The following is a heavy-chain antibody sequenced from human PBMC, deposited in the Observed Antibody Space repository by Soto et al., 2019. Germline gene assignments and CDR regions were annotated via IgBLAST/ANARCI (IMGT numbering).Heavy chain of an antibody. CDR3: ASADARDAFDI. V-gene: IGHV3-7*01. Sequence: GGSLRLSCAASGFTFSSYWMSWVRQAPGKGLEWVANIKQDGSEKYYVDSVKGRFTISRDNAKNSLYLQMNSLRAEDTAVYYCASADARDAFDIWGQGTMVTVSS. CDR1: GFTFSSYW. CDR2: IKQDGSEK. J-gene: IGHJ3*02.